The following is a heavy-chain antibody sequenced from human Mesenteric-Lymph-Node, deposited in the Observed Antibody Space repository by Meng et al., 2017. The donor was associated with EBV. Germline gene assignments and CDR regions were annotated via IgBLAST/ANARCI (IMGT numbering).Heavy chain of an antibody. CDR2: MNPNSDNT. CDR3: ARKESYYGSGSFFFEH. Sequence: QVQLVQSGAEVKKPGASVKVSCKASGYTFTSYDVNWVRQAPGQGLERMGWMNPNSDNTGYAQKFQGRVTMTWDTSISTAYMELSSLRSEDTAVYYCARKESYYGSGSFFFEHWGQGTLVTVSS. CDR1: GYTFTSYD. V-gene: IGHV1-8*01. D-gene: IGHD3-10*01. J-gene: IGHJ4*02.